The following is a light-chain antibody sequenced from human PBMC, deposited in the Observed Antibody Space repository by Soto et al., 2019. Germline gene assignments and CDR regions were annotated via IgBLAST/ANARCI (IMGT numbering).Light chain of an antibody. V-gene: IGLV2-14*01. CDR1: SSDVGGYNY. CDR2: EVT. CDR3: CSYTGTSNPYV. J-gene: IGLJ1*01. Sequence: QSVLNQHASVSVSPGQSITISCTGSSSDVGGYNYVSWYQQYPGKAPKLIISEVTNRPSGVSDRFSGSKSGNTASLTISGLQADDEADYYCCSYTGTSNPYVFGTGTKVTVL.